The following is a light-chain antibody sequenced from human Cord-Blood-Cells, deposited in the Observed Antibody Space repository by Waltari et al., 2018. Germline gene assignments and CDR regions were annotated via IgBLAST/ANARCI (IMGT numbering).Light chain of an antibody. J-gene: IGLJ2*01. Sequence: SYELTQPPSVSVSPGQTASIPCSGDKLGDKYACWYQQNPGQSPVLVIYQDTKRPSGIPERFSGSNSGNTATLTISGTQAMDEADYYCQAWDSSTAGVFGGGTKLTVL. CDR2: QDT. V-gene: IGLV3-1*01. CDR1: KLGDKY. CDR3: QAWDSSTAGV.